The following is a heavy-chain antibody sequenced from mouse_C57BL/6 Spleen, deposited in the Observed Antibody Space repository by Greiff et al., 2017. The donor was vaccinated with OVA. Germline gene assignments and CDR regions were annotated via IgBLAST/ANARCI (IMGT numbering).Heavy chain of an antibody. CDR1: GYTFTSYW. CDR3: ARGGRSDYYAMDY. J-gene: IGHJ4*01. V-gene: IGHV1-50*01. Sequence: VQLQQPGAELVKPGASVKLSCKASGYTFTSYWMQWVKQRPGQGLEWIGAIDPSDSYTNYNQKFKGKATLTGDTSSSTAYMQLSSLTSEDSAVYYCARGGRSDYYAMDYWGQGTSVTVSS. CDR2: IDPSDSYT.